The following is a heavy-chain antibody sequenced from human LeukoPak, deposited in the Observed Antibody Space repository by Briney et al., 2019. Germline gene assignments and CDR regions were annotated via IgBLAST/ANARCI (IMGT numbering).Heavy chain of an antibody. CDR1: GFTVSSNY. D-gene: IGHD6-19*01. CDR3: ARTPYSRGWYVY. Sequence: GGSLRLSCAASGFTVSSNYMSWVRQAPGKGLEWFSVIYSGGSTYYADSVKGRFTISRDNSKNKLYLQMNSLRAEDTAVYYCARTPYSRGWYVYWGQGTMVTVSS. CDR2: IYSGGST. J-gene: IGHJ4*02. V-gene: IGHV3-66*02.